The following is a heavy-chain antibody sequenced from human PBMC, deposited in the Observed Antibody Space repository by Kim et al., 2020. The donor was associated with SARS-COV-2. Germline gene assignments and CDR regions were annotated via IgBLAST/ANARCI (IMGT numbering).Heavy chain of an antibody. D-gene: IGHD2-2*01. Sequence: SETLSLTCTVSGGSISSSSYYWGWIRQPPGKGLEWIGSIYYSGSTYYNPSLKSRVTISVDTSKNQFSLKLSSVTAADTAVYYCARGSRDGYSFDYWGQGT. CDR1: GGSISSSSYY. V-gene: IGHV4-39*07. CDR2: IYYSGST. CDR3: ARGSRDGYSFDY. J-gene: IGHJ4*02.